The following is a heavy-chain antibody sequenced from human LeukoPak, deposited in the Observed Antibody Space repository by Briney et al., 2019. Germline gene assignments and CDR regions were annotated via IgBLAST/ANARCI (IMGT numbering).Heavy chain of an antibody. D-gene: IGHD5-12*01. V-gene: IGHV3-53*01. CDR1: GFPVSNNY. J-gene: IGHJ4*02. CDR3: ARSRGYGAYDWNDY. CDR2: IHSGGAT. Sequence: GGSLRLSCAASGFPVSNNYMSWVRQAPGKGLEWVSVIHSGGATYYADSVKGRFAISRDNSKNTLYLQMNTLRAEDTAVYYCARSRGYGAYDWNDYWGQGTLVTVSS.